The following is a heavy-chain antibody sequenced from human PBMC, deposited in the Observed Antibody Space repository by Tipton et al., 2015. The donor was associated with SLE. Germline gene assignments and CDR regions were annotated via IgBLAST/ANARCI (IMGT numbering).Heavy chain of an antibody. V-gene: IGHV4-34*01. J-gene: IGHJ4*02. D-gene: IGHD3-22*01. Sequence: TLSLTCTVSGGSISSHYWSWIRQPPGKGLEWIGEINHSGSTNYNPSLKSRVTISVDTSKNQFSLKLSSVTAADTAVYYCARGYDSSGYPLTYFDYWGQGTLVTVSS. CDR3: ARGYDSSGYPLTYFDY. CDR2: INHSGST. CDR1: GGSISSHY.